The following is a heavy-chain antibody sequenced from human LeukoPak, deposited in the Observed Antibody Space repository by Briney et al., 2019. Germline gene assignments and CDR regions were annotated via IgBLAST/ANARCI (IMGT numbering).Heavy chain of an antibody. Sequence: GASVKVSCKASGYILTNYGITWVRQAPGQGLEWMGWISGYNADTDYAQKVLGRLTMATDTSTNTAYMELGSLRSDDTAVYYCARFFCNNGVCHRAFDIWGQGTMVSVSS. CDR1: GYILTNYG. D-gene: IGHD2-8*01. V-gene: IGHV1-18*01. CDR2: ISGYNADT. J-gene: IGHJ3*02. CDR3: ARFFCNNGVCHRAFDI.